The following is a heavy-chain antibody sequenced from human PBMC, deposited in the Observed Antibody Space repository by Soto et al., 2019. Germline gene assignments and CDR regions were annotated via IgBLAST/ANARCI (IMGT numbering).Heavy chain of an antibody. CDR2: ISSTSSYI. D-gene: IGHD6-19*01. CDR3: ARGGLLGSGWNGGGPYQYAMDV. V-gene: IGHV3-21*01. Sequence: EVQLVESGGGLVKPGGSLRLSCAASGFTFSSYTINWVRQAPGKGLEWVSCISSTSSYIYYADSVKGRFTISRDNAKNSLFLQMNSLRAEDTAMYYCARGGLLGSGWNGGGPYQYAMDVWGQGTTVTVSS. CDR1: GFTFSSYT. J-gene: IGHJ6*02.